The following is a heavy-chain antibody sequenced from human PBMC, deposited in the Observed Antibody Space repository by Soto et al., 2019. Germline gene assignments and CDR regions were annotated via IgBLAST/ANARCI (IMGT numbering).Heavy chain of an antibody. V-gene: IGHV4-34*01. CDR2: INESGST. J-gene: IGHJ4*02. D-gene: IGHD1-1*01. CDR3: ARGSGIVALPGELEDVKYAY. Sequence: QVQLQQWGAGLVKPSETLSLSCAVYGQSFSGHSWAWIRQPPGKGLEWIGEINESGSTYYNPSLKTRVTISTDTSKNQFSLKLSSVSAADTAAYFCARGSGIVALPGELEDVKYAYWGQGTLVNVSS. CDR1: GQSFSGHS.